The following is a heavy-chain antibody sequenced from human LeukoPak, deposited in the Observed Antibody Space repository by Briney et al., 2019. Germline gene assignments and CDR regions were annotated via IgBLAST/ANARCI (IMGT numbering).Heavy chain of an antibody. D-gene: IGHD2-15*01. Sequence: SGGSLRLSCAASGFTFDDYGMSWVRQAPGKGLEWVSGINWNGGSTGYADSVKGRFTISRDNAKNSLYLQMNSLRAEDTALYYCAREEDIVVVVAATGAAFDIWGHGTMVTVSS. CDR1: GFTFDDYG. CDR3: AREEDIVVVVAATGAAFDI. J-gene: IGHJ3*02. CDR2: INWNGGST. V-gene: IGHV3-20*04.